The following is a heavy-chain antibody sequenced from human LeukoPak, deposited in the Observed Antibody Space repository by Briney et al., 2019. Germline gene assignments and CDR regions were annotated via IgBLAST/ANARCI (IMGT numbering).Heavy chain of an antibody. Sequence: PGGSLRLSCAASGFTFSSYAMHWVRQAPGKGLEWVAVISYDGSNKYYADSVKGRFTISRDNAKNSLYLQMNSLRAEDTAVYHCARNSRVGFDYWGQGTVVTVSS. J-gene: IGHJ4*02. V-gene: IGHV3-30-3*01. CDR3: ARNSRVGFDY. D-gene: IGHD4-23*01. CDR2: ISYDGSNK. CDR1: GFTFSSYA.